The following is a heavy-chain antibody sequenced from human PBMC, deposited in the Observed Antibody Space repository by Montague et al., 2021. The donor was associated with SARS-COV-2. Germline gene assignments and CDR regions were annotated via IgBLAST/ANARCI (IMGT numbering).Heavy chain of an antibody. CDR3: ARHPIGSFPGYGMDV. CDR2: IYYSGGT. D-gene: IGHD2-15*01. Sequence: SETLSLTCTVSGGSISSHYWGWIRQPPGKGLEWIGYIYYSGGTNYNPSLKSRVTISVDTSKNRFSLKLSSVTAADTAVYYCARHPIGSFPGYGMDVWGQGTPVTVSS. J-gene: IGHJ6*02. CDR1: GGSISSHY. V-gene: IGHV4-59*08.